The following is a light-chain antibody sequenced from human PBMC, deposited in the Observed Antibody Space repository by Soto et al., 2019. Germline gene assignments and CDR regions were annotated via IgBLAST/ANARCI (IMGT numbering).Light chain of an antibody. V-gene: IGKV3-20*01. CDR3: QHCGSSPQIT. CDR2: DAS. Sequence: EVVLTQSPGTLSLSPGDRATLSCRASQGISASYLTWYQQKPGQAPRLLIYDASIRASGVPDRFSGGGSGTDFTLTISRLEPEDFAVYYCQHCGSSPQITFGQGARLEIK. J-gene: IGKJ5*01. CDR1: QGISASY.